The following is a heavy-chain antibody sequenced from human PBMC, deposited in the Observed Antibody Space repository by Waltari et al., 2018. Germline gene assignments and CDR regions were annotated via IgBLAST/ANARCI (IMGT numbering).Heavy chain of an antibody. D-gene: IGHD6-19*01. Sequence: QVQLVQSGDEVKKPGSSVKVSCKASGGRCSSYASSWLRQAPGQGLEWMEGIIPIFGTANYAQKFQGRVTITTDESTSTAYMELSSLRSEDTAVYYCAASVAGAVDPWGQGTLVTVSS. CDR3: AASVAGAVDP. V-gene: IGHV1-69*05. J-gene: IGHJ5*02. CDR2: IIPIFGTA. CDR1: GGRCSSYA.